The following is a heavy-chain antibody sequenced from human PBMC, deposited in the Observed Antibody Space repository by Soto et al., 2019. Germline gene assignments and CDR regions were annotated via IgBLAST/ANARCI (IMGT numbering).Heavy chain of an antibody. D-gene: IGHD4-17*01. CDR2: VYATGTS. CDR1: GGSMSKFY. V-gene: IGHV4-4*07. CDR3: VRDGSKTLRDCFDP. J-gene: IGHJ5*02. Sequence: SETLSLTCSVSGGSMSKFYWSWIRKTPGKGLEWMGRVYATGTSDYNPSLRSRIAMSVDISKKTFSLRLRSVTAADTGVYYCVRDGSKTLRDCFDPWGQGILVTVSS.